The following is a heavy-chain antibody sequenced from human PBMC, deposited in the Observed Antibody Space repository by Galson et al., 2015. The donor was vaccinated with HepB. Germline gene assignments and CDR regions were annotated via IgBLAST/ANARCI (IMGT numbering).Heavy chain of an antibody. J-gene: IGHJ6*02. V-gene: IGHV3-33*06. Sequence: SLRLSCAASGFTFSSYGMHWVRQAPGKGLEWVAVIWYDGSNKYYADSVKGRFTISRDNSKNTLYLQMNSLRAEDTAVYYCAKDPASSGWYVGVGYYYYGMDVWGQGTTVTVSS. CDR3: AKDPASSGWYVGVGYYYYGMDV. D-gene: IGHD6-19*01. CDR2: IWYDGSNK. CDR1: GFTFSSYG.